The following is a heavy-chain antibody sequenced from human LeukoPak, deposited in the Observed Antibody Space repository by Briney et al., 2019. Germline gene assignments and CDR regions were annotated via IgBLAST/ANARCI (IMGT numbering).Heavy chain of an antibody. V-gene: IGHV3-23*01. CDR3: AKKRGYCSGGNCYDFDY. CDR1: GFTFSDYA. J-gene: IGHJ4*02. CDR2: ISGSGGST. Sequence: LXLSCAASGFTFSDYAMSWVRQAPGKGLEWVSVISGSGGSTFYADSVKGRFIISRDNSKNTLYLQMNSLRAEDTAVYYYAKKRGYCSGGNCYDFDYWGQGTLVTVSS. D-gene: IGHD2-15*01.